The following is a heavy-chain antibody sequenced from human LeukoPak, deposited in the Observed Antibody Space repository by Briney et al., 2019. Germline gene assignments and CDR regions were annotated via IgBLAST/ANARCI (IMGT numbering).Heavy chain of an antibody. D-gene: IGHD6-13*01. CDR1: GDSISSSSYY. CDR3: ARDHRWAAAENWFDP. Sequence: SETLSLTCTVSGDSISSSSYYWGWIRQPPGKGLEWVGCIYFGGSTYYNPSLTSRVTISLDASMNQFSLKLSSVTAADTAAYYCARDHRWAAAENWFDPWGQGTLVTVSS. CDR2: IYFGGST. V-gene: IGHV4-39*07. J-gene: IGHJ5*02.